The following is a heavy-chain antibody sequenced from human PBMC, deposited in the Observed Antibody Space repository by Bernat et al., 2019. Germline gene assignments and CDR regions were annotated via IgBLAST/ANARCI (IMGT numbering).Heavy chain of an antibody. CDR2: IYTSGST. CDR3: AREYTVTTLDSENQNN. J-gene: IGHJ4*02. Sequence: QVQLQQWGAGLVKPSQTLSLTCTVSGGSISSGSYYWSWIRQPAGKGLEWIGRIYTSGSTNYNPSLKSRVTISVDTSKNQFSLKLSSVTAADTAVYYCAREYTVTTLDSENQNNWGQGTLVTVSS. D-gene: IGHD4-17*01. CDR1: GGSISSGSYY. V-gene: IGHV4-61*02.